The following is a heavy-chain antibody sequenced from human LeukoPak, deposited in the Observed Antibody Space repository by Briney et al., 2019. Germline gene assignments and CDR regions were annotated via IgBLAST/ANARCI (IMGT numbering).Heavy chain of an antibody. Sequence: GGSLRLSCKASGFTFSAYWMHWVRQAPGKGLVWVSRINSDGSTTSYADSVKGRFTISRDNAKNTLYLQMNSLRAGDTAVYFCARSPHDYWGQGTLVTVSS. CDR2: INSDGSTT. CDR3: ARSPHDY. V-gene: IGHV3-74*01. J-gene: IGHJ4*02. CDR1: GFTFSAYW.